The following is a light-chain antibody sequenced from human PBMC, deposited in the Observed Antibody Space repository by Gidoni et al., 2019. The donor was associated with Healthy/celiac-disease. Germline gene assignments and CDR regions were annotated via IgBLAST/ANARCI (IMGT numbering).Light chain of an antibody. CDR3: VLYMGSGVWM. Sequence: QTVVTQEPSFSVSPGGTVTPTCGLISGSVSTRYYPSWYQQTPGQAPRTLIYSTNTRSSGVPDRFSGSILGNKAALTITGAQADDESDYYCVLYMGSGVWMFGGGTKLTVL. CDR2: STN. J-gene: IGLJ3*02. CDR1: SGSVSTRYY. V-gene: IGLV8-61*01.